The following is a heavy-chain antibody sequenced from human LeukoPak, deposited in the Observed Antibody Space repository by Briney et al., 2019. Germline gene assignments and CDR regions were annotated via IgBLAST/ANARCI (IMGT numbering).Heavy chain of an antibody. CDR3: ARVSGTYSFDY. D-gene: IGHD1-1*01. V-gene: IGHV3-72*01. Sequence: PGGSLRLSCAVSGFIFSDHYMDWVRQAPGKGLEWVGRTRHKANGYTTEYAASVEGRFTISRDDSKNSLYLQMNSLKTEDTAVYYCARVSGTYSFDYWGQGTLVTVSS. CDR2: TRHKANGYTT. CDR1: GFIFSDHY. J-gene: IGHJ4*02.